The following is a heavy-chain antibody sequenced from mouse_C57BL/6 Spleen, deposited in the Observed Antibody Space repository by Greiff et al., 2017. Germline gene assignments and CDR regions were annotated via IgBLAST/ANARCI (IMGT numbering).Heavy chain of an antibody. Sequence: EVQLQQSGPELVKPGASVKMSCTASGYTFTDYNMHWVKQSHGKSLEWIGYINPNNGGTSYNQKFKGKATLTVYKSSSTAYMELRSLTSEDSAVSYCARSLREVSIDYWGQGTSLTVSS. CDR2: INPNNGGT. J-gene: IGHJ2*02. CDR3: ARSLREVSIDY. V-gene: IGHV1-22*01. D-gene: IGHD6-2*01. CDR1: GYTFTDYN.